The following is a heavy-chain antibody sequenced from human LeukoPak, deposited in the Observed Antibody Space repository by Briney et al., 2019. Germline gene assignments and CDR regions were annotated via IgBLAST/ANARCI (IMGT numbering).Heavy chain of an antibody. CDR2: IYYSGST. J-gene: IGHJ2*01. CDR3: ARLTPYFDL. Sequence: SETLSLTCTVAGGSISSSYWSWIRQPPGKGLEWIGYIYYSGSTNYNPSLKSRVTMSVDTSKNQFSLKVTSVTAADTAVYYCARLTPYFDLWGRGTLVTVS. CDR1: GGSISSSY. V-gene: IGHV4-59*08.